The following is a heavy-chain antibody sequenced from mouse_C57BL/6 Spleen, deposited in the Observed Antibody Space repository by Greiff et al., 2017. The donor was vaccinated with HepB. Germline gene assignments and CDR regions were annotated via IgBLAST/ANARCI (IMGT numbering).Heavy chain of an antibody. D-gene: IGHD1-1*01. CDR1: GFNIKDDY. Sequence: VQLQQSGAELVRPGASVKLSCTASGFNIKDDYMHWVKQRPEQGLEWIGWIDPENGDTEYASKFQGKATITADTSSNTAYLQLSSLTSEDTAVYYCTPITTVVAKGYRGQGTTLTVSS. CDR3: TPITTVVAKGY. V-gene: IGHV14-4*01. J-gene: IGHJ2*01. CDR2: IDPENGDT.